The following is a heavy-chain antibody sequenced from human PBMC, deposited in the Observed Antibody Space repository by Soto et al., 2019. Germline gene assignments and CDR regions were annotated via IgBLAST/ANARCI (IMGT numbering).Heavy chain of an antibody. D-gene: IGHD3-9*01. V-gene: IGHV4-39*01. Sequence: QLQLQESGPGLVKPSETLSLTCSVSDDSINSDKYYWGWIRQPPGKGLEWIGSIYYRGNAYYNPSPQPRVTISLDKAKSQFSLKLNSGTAAVSAVYFCARLEGLATISYYFDFWGPGALVTVSS. CDR2: IYYRGNA. CDR3: ARLEGLATISYYFDF. CDR1: DDSINSDKYY. J-gene: IGHJ4*02.